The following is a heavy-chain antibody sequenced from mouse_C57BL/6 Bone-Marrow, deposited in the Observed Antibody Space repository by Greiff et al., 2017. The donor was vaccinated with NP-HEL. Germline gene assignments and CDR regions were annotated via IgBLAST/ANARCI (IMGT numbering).Heavy chain of an antibody. CDR3: AEDGERWVLRSARDY. Sequence: VQLQQSGPGLVQPSQSLSITCTVSGFSLTSYGVHWVRQPPGKGLEWLGVIWRGGSTDYNAAFISRLSISKDNSKGKVFFKMNSLQADGPAIYYCAEDGERWVLRSARDYWGRGTSVTVTA. D-gene: IGHD2-3*01. CDR2: IWRGGST. J-gene: IGHJ4*01. CDR1: GFSLTSYG. V-gene: IGHV2-4*01.